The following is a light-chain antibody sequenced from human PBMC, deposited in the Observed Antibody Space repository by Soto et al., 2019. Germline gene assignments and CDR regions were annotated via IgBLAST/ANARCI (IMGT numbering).Light chain of an antibody. V-gene: IGLV6-57*04. Sequence: NFMLTQPHSVSESPGKTVTISCTRSSGSIDSNYVQWYQQRPGSAPTPVIYEDNERPSGVPDRFSGSIDSSSNSASLTIFGLETDDEADYYCQSDQSGNVVFGGGTKLTVL. CDR2: EDN. J-gene: IGLJ2*01. CDR3: QSDQSGNVV. CDR1: SGSIDSNY.